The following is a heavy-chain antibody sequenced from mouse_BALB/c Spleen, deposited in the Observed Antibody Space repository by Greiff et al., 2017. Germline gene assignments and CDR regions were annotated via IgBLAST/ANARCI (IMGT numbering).Heavy chain of an antibody. Sequence: EVQGVESGGGLVKPGGSLKLSCAASGFAFSSYDMSWVRQTPEKRLEWVAYISSGGGSTYYPDTVKGRFTISRDNAENTLYLQMSSLKSEDTAMYYCARHSSLLGSYYFDYWGQGTTLTVSS. CDR2: ISSGGGST. D-gene: IGHD1-2*01. CDR3: ARHSSLLGSYYFDY. J-gene: IGHJ2*01. CDR1: GFAFSSYD. V-gene: IGHV5-12-1*01.